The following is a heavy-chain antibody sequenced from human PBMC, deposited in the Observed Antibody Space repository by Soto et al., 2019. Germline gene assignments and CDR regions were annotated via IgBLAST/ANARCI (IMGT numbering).Heavy chain of an antibody. CDR1: GFSFSSYG. V-gene: IGHV3-33*01. Sequence: GGSLRLSCAASGFSFSSYGMQWVRQAPGKGLEWVAVIWYDGSNKYYADSVKGRFTISRDNSKNTLYLQMNSLRAEDTAVYYCARDGTRYSSGLTIDYWGQGTLVTVSS. CDR3: ARDGTRYSSGLTIDY. D-gene: IGHD6-19*01. CDR2: IWYDGSNK. J-gene: IGHJ4*02.